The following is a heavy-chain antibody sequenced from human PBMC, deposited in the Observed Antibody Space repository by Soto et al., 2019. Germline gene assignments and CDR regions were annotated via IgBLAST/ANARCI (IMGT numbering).Heavy chain of an antibody. CDR2: IYTSGST. J-gene: IGHJ6*02. D-gene: IGHD2-21*01. CDR1: GGSISSYY. V-gene: IGHV4-4*07. CDR3: ERGQGDGQGYYYCGMDV. Sequence: SETLSLTCTVSGGSISSYYWSWIRQPAGKGLEWIGSIYTSGSTNYNPSLKSRVTMSVDTSKNQFSLKLSSVTAADTAVSYCERGQGDGQGYYYCGMDVWGQGTTVTVSS.